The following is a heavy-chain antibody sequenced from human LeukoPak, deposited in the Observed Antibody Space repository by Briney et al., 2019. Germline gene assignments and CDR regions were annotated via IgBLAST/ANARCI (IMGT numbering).Heavy chain of an antibody. D-gene: IGHD3-22*01. V-gene: IGHV1-2*06. CDR2: INPNSGGT. CDR3: ARVGMIVARNSNWFDP. CDR1: GYTFTGYY. Sequence: ASVKVSCKASGYTFTGYYMHWVRQAPGQGLEWMGRINPNSGGTNYAQKFQGRVTMTRDTSISTAYVELSRLRSDDTAVYYCARVGMIVARNSNWFDPWGQGTLVTVSS. J-gene: IGHJ5*02.